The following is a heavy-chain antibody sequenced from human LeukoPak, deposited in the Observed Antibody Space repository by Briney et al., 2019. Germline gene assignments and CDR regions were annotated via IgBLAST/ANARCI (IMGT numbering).Heavy chain of an antibody. V-gene: IGHV3-9*03. J-gene: IGHJ4*02. D-gene: IGHD3-3*01. CDR1: GFTFDDYN. CDR3: AKGYTFHGVAHDSGYFDY. CDR2: ITCDGGNL. Sequence: GGSLRLSCVTSGFTFDDYNKHWVRQVPGKGLEWISGITCDGGNLAYADSVKGRFTISRDNAKNSLYLHMNSLRNEDMAVYFCAKGYTFHGVAHDSGYFDYWGQRTLVTVSS.